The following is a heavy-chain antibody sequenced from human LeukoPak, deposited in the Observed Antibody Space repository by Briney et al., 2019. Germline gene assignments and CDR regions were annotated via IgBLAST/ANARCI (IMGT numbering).Heavy chain of an antibody. CDR3: ARDGLTGYEDFDI. J-gene: IGHJ3*02. CDR1: GYTFTGYY. CDR2: INPNNGGT. D-gene: IGHD3-9*01. V-gene: IGHV1-2*02. Sequence: ASVKVSCKTSGYTFTGYYIHWVRQAPGQGLEWMGWINPNNGGTNYAQKFQGRVTMTRDTSISTAYMELSRLRSDDTAVYYCARDGLTGYEDFDIWGQGTMVTVSS.